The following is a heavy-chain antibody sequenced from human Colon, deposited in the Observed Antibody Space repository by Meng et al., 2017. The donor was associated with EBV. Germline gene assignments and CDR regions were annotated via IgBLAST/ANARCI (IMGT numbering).Heavy chain of an antibody. V-gene: IGHV4-34*02. CDR1: GGSLSDYY. CDR2: IHPSGSI. Sequence: VQLQQWGAGLLKPSETLSLTCVVYGGSLSDYYCSWIRQSPGRGLEWIGEIHPSGSIFYNPSLQSRVTISVDTSKNQFSLNLNSVTAADTAVYFCSRGVDSYKLGNLWGRGTLVTVSS. CDR3: SRGVDSYKLGNL. J-gene: IGHJ2*01. D-gene: IGHD7-27*01.